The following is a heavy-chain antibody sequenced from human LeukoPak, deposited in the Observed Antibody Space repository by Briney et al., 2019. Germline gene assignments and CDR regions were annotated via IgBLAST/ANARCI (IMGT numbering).Heavy chain of an antibody. Sequence: GGSLRLSCAASGFTFSSYEMNWVRQAPGKGLEWVSCVSSSSGYIYYANSVKGRFTISRDNAKNSLYLQMNSLRAEDTAVYYCVRDYENLTGSKTRFHYWGQGTLVTVSS. D-gene: IGHD3-9*01. J-gene: IGHJ4*02. V-gene: IGHV3-21*01. CDR3: VRDYENLTGSKTRFHY. CDR1: GFTFSSYE. CDR2: VSSSSGYI.